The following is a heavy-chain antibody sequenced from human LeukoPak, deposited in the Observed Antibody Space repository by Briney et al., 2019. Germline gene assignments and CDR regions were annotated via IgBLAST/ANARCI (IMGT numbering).Heavy chain of an antibody. J-gene: IGHJ4*02. Sequence: GGSLRLSCAASGFTFSSYAMSWVRQAPGKGLEWVSGISGGDDTTYFADSVKGRFTISRDNSKNTLYLQMNRLRAEDTAVYYCAKDKQWLVLDYWGQGTLVTVPS. V-gene: IGHV3-23*01. CDR2: ISGGDDTT. D-gene: IGHD6-19*01. CDR1: GFTFSSYA. CDR3: AKDKQWLVLDY.